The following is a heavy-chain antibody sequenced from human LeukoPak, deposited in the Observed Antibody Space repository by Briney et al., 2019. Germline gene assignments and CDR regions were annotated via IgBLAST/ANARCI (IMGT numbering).Heavy chain of an antibody. V-gene: IGHV3-11*05. Sequence: GGSLRLSCAASGFTFSDYYMSWLRQAPGKGLEWVSYISSSSSYTNYADSVKGRFTISRDNAKDSLYLQMNSLRAEDTAFYYCARGPPTSSGYYPLSDLWGQGTLVTVSS. CDR2: ISSSSSYT. CDR1: GFTFSDYY. J-gene: IGHJ5*02. D-gene: IGHD3-3*01. CDR3: ARGPPTSSGYYPLSDL.